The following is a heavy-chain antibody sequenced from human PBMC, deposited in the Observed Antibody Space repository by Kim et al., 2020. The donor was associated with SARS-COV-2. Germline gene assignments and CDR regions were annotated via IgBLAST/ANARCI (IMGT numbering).Heavy chain of an antibody. V-gene: IGHV3-48*02. Sequence: GGSLRLSCAASGFTFSSYSMNWVRQAPGKGLEWVSYISSSSSTIYYADSVKGRFTISRDNAKNSLYLQMNSLRDEDTAVYYCARDGGDIVVVPAEGVYYYYGMDVWGQGTTVTVSS. CDR2: ISSSSSTI. D-gene: IGHD2-2*01. J-gene: IGHJ6*02. CDR1: GFTFSSYS. CDR3: ARDGGDIVVVPAEGVYYYYGMDV.